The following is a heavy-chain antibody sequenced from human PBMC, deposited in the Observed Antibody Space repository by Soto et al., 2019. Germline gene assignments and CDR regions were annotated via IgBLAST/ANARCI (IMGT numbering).Heavy chain of an antibody. CDR1: GGSISSGGYS. Sequence: PSETLSLTCAVSGGSISSGGYSWSWIRQPPGKGLEWIGYIYHSGSTYYNPSLKSRVTISVDRSKNQFSLKLSSVTAADTAVYYCARGWRRAVPAAIPSYFDYWGQGTLVTVSS. CDR2: IYHSGST. CDR3: ARGWRRAVPAAIPSYFDY. J-gene: IGHJ4*02. D-gene: IGHD2-2*02. V-gene: IGHV4-30-2*01.